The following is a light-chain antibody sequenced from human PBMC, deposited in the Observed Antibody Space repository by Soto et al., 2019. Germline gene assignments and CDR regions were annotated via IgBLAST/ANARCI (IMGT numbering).Light chain of an antibody. CDR3: QVWDSSSDNWV. CDR2: DDD. CDR1: NIGSKS. J-gene: IGLJ3*02. Sequence: SSELTQAPSVSVAPGQTARITCGGNNIGSKSVHWYQQRPGQAPVLVVHDDDDRPSGIPERLSGSNSGNTATLSISRVEAGDEADYYCQVWDSSSDNWVFGGGTKLTVL. V-gene: IGLV3-21*02.